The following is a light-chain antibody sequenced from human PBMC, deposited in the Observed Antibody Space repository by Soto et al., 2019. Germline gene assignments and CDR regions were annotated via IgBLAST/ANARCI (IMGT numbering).Light chain of an antibody. CDR3: QKYYSAPLT. V-gene: IGKV1-27*01. Sequence: DIQMTQSPSSLSASVGDRVIITCRASQGINNSLAWYQQKPGEVPKLLIYAAYTLQSGVPSRLSGSGYGTDLTITISSLKPEDVATYYCQKYYSAPLTFGGGTKVDI. CDR2: AAY. CDR1: QGINNS. J-gene: IGKJ4*01.